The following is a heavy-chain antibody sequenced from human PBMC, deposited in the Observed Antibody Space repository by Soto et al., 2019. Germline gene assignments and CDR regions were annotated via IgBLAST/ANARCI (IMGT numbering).Heavy chain of an antibody. Sequence: EVQLLESGGGLVQPGGSLSLSCAASAFTFNNYAMSWVRQAPGKGLEWVSGIGGSGRTTYYADSVKGRFTISRDNSNNTLFLLMYSLRAEDTAVYYCAKSRYSDSSGDFYDYWGQGTLVTVSS. CDR2: IGGSGRTT. CDR1: AFTFNNYA. J-gene: IGHJ4*02. CDR3: AKSRYSDSSGDFYDY. D-gene: IGHD3-22*01. V-gene: IGHV3-23*01.